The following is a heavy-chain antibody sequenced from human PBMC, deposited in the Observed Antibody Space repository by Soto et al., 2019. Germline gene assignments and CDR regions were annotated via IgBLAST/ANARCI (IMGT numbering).Heavy chain of an antibody. CDR1: GGTFSSYA. J-gene: IGHJ4*02. CDR3: ASKPVDTAMDPYFDY. Sequence: ASVKVSWKASGGTFSSYAISWVRQAPGQGLEWMGGIIPIFGTANYAQKFQGRVTITADESTSTAYMELSSLRSEDTAVYYCASKPVDTAMDPYFDYWGQGTLVTVSS. D-gene: IGHD5-18*01. CDR2: IIPIFGTA. V-gene: IGHV1-69*13.